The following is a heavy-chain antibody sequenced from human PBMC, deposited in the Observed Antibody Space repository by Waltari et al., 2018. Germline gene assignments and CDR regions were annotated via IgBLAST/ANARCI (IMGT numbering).Heavy chain of an antibody. CDR1: GYTFTSYD. D-gene: IGHD3-10*01. V-gene: IGHV1-8*03. CDR2: MNPDRGNT. J-gene: IGHJ6*03. Sequence: QVQLVQSGAEVKKPGASVKVSCKASGYTFTSYDINWVRQATGQGLEWMGWMNPDRGNTGYAQKFQGRVTITRNTSISTAYMELSSLRSEDTAVYYCARGYGNSIYYYYYMDVWGKGTTVTVSS. CDR3: ARGYGNSIYYYYYMDV.